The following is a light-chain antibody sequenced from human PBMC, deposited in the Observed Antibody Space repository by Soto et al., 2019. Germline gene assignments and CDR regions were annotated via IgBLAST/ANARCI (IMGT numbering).Light chain of an antibody. CDR3: EAWDDSLNGHAV. CDR1: NSNIGSNT. CDR2: NNN. Sequence: QSVLTQPPSASGTPGQRVTISCSGGNSNIGSNTVIWYQHLPGTAPKLLIYNNNQRPSGVPDRFSGSKSGTSASLDISGLQSEDEADYYCEAWDDSLNGHAVFGGGTQLPVL. V-gene: IGLV1-44*01. J-gene: IGLJ7*01.